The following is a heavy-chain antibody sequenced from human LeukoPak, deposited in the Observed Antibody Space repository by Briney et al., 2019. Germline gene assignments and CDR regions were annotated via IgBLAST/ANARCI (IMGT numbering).Heavy chain of an antibody. V-gene: IGHV1-2*02. CDR2: INPNSGGT. J-gene: IGHJ3*02. Sequence: ASVKVSCKASGYTFTGFYIHWVRQAPGQGLEWMGWINPNSGGTKYAQRFQGRVTMTRDTSISTAYMELNSLRSDDTAVYHCARERYSGSHGAFDIWGQGTMVTVSS. CDR3: ARERYSGSHGAFDI. D-gene: IGHD1-26*01. CDR1: GYTFTGFY.